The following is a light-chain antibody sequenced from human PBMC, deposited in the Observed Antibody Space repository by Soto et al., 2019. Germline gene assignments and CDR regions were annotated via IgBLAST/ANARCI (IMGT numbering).Light chain of an antibody. CDR1: NSNIESHT. J-gene: IGLJ1*01. Sequence: QSVLTQPPSASGAPGQRVTISCSGSNSNIESHTVNWYQQVPGTAPRLLINTNNQRPSGVPDRFSGSKSGASASLTISGLRSEDAATYYCATWDDSRKGVFGTGTKLTVL. CDR2: TNN. V-gene: IGLV1-44*01. CDR3: ATWDDSRKGV.